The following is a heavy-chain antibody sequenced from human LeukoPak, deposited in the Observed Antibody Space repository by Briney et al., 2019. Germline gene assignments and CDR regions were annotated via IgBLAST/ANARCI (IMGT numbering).Heavy chain of an antibody. Sequence: SETLSLTCTVSGGSISGYYWSWIRQPPGKGLEWIGYVYYSGSTNYNPSPKSRVTISLDTSNNQFSLKLSSVTAADTAVYYCARDLWDSSDYYYFGAFDIWGQGTMVTVSS. J-gene: IGHJ3*02. V-gene: IGHV4-59*01. D-gene: IGHD3-22*01. CDR2: VYYSGST. CDR1: GGSISGYY. CDR3: ARDLWDSSDYYYFGAFDI.